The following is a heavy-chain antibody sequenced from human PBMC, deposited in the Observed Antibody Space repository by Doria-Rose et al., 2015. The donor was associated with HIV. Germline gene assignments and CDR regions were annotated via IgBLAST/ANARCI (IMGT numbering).Heavy chain of an antibody. V-gene: IGHV2-26*01. CDR1: GVSLSSPGMG. J-gene: IGHJ4*02. CDR3: ARIKSSRWFHKYYFDF. CDR2: IFSDYAR. Sequence: QITLKESGPVLVKPTETLTLTCTVSGVSLSSPGMGVSWIRQPPGKALEWLANIFSDYARSYKTSLKSRLTISRGTSKSQVVPTMTDMDPVDTATYYCARIKSSRWFHKYYFDFWGQGTLVIVSA. D-gene: IGHD6-13*01.